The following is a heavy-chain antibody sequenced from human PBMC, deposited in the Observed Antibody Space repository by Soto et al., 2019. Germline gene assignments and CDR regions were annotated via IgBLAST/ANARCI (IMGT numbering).Heavy chain of an antibody. CDR2: ISAYNGNT. D-gene: IGHD2-15*01. J-gene: IGHJ5*02. V-gene: IGHV1-18*01. CDR3: ARGRVVAATPVWFDP. Sequence: ASVKVSCKASGYTFTSYGISWVRQAPGQGLEWMGWISAYNGNTNYAQKLQGRVTMTTDTSTSTAYMELRSLRSDDTAVYYCARGRVVAATPVWFDPWGQGTLVTVSS. CDR1: GYTFTSYG.